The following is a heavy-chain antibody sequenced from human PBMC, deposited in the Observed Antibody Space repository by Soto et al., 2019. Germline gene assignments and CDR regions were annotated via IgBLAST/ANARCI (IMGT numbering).Heavy chain of an antibody. CDR3: AITPRVIVLVPAAIDYGMDV. V-gene: IGHV5-51*01. J-gene: IGHJ6*02. CDR2: IYPGDSDT. D-gene: IGHD2-2*01. CDR1: GYSFTSYW. Sequence: PGESLKISCKGSGYSFTSYWIGWVRQMPGKGLEWMGIIYPGDSDTRYSPSFQGQVTISADKSISTAYLQWSSLKASDTAMYYCAITPRVIVLVPAAIDYGMDVWGQGTTVTVSS.